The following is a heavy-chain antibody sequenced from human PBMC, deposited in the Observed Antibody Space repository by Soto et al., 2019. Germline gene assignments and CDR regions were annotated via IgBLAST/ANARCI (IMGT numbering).Heavy chain of an antibody. CDR3: AKSRYSDSSGDFYDY. V-gene: IGHV3-23*01. D-gene: IGHD3-22*01. CDR2: IGGSGRTT. J-gene: IGHJ4*02. CDR1: AFTFNNYA. Sequence: GGSLRLSCAASAFTFNNYAMSWVRQAPGKGREWVSGIGGSGRTTYYADSVKGRFTISRDNSNNTLFLQMNSLRAEDTAVYYCAKSRYSDSSGDFYDYWGQGTLVTVSS.